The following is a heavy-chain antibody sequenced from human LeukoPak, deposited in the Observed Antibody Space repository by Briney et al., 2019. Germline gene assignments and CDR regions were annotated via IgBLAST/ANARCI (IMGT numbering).Heavy chain of an antibody. CDR1: GGSISDDY. CDR2: IYTRGST. D-gene: IGHD2-2*01. CDR3: ARGQYHLLYWYFDL. V-gene: IGHV4-4*09. J-gene: IGHJ2*01. Sequence: SETLSLTCTVSGGSISDDYWGWIRQPPGKGLEWIGYIYTRGSTNYNPSLRSRVTLSVDTSKNQFSLKLSSVTAADTAVYYCARGQYHLLYWYFDLWGRGTLVTVSS.